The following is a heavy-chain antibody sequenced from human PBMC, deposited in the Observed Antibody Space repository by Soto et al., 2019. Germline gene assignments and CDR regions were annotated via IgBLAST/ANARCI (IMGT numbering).Heavy chain of an antibody. Sequence: SETLSLTCTVSGGSISSYYWSWIRQPPGKVLEWIGYIYYSGSTNYNPSLKSRVTISVDTTKNQFSLKLSSVTAADTAVYYCARDSGERSWRAPYYYYYGMDVWGQGTTVNVSS. CDR1: GGSISSYY. V-gene: IGHV4-59*01. CDR3: ARDSGERSWRAPYYYYYGMDV. J-gene: IGHJ6*02. CDR2: IYYSGST. D-gene: IGHD3-10*01.